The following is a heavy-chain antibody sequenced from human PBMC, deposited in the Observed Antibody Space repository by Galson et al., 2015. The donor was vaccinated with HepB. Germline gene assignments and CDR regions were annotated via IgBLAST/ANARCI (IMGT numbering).Heavy chain of an antibody. V-gene: IGHV3-30-3*01. J-gene: IGHJ4*02. D-gene: IGHD2-15*01. CDR3: ARGPPNLLGYCSGGTCPREYEFVY. CDR2: ISYDGSDK. CDR1: GFTFSSYA. Sequence: RLSCAASGFTFSSYAMHWVRQAPGKGLEWVALISYDGSDKYYADSVKGRFTISRDNSKNTLYLQMNSLRAEDTAVYYCARGPPNLLGYCSGGTCPREYEFVYWGQGTLVTVSS.